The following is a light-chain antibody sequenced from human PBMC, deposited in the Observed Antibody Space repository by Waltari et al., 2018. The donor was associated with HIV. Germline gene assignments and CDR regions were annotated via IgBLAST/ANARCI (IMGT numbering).Light chain of an antibody. CDR1: AGSVTRGHC. Sequence: QPVVTQEASLTVSPAGTVAPTCATRAGSVTRGHCPYWFQVRPGQAPKTLIFDSNNRYSWTPARFAGSFLGGKAALTLTGALPEDEADYYCLLSYGGDLVFGGGTKLTVL. CDR2: DSN. CDR3: LLSYGGDLV. V-gene: IGLV7-46*01. J-gene: IGLJ2*01.